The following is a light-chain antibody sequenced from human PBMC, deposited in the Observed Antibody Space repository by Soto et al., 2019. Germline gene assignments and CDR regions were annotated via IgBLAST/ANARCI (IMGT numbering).Light chain of an antibody. J-gene: IGLJ1*01. V-gene: IGLV7-43*01. CDR2: TTT. CDR3: QIYHSDKRI. Sequence: QTVVTQEPSLTVSPGGTVTLTCTSSTGAVTGGHYPNWFQQKPGQPPRPLIYTTTNKHSWTPARFSGSLLGGKATLTLSDVQPEDDAEYYCQIYHSDKRIFGSGTKLTVL. CDR1: TGAVTGGHY.